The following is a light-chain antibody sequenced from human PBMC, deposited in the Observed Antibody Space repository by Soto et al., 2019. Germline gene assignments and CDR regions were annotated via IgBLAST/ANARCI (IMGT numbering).Light chain of an antibody. CDR1: SSDVGGYNY. V-gene: IGLV2-14*03. CDR2: DVS. CDR3: SSYTSSSTVI. Sequence: QSALTQPASVSGSPGQAIAISRTGSSSDVGGYNYVSWYQQHSGKAPKLMIYDVSRRPSGVSDRLSGSKSGNTASLTISGRQAEDEAEYYCSSYTSSSTVIFGGGTQLTAL. J-gene: IGLJ7*02.